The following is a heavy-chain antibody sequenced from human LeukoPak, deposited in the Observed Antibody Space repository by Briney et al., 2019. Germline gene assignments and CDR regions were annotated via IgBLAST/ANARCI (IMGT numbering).Heavy chain of an antibody. J-gene: IGHJ4*02. Sequence: SVKVSRKASGCTFSSYAISWVRQAPGPGLEWMGRIIPIFGTANYAQKFQGRVTITTDESTSTAYMELSSLRSEDTAVYYCARGGYCSGGSCSPYYFDYWGQGTLVTVSS. CDR2: IIPIFGTA. CDR1: GCTFSSYA. V-gene: IGHV1-69*05. CDR3: ARGGYCSGGSCSPYYFDY. D-gene: IGHD2-15*01.